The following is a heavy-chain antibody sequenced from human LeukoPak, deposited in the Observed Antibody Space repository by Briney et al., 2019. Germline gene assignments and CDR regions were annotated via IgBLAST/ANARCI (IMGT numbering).Heavy chain of an antibody. CDR2: INPNSGGT. Sequence: ASVKVSCKASGYTFTAYYMHWVRQAPGQGLEWMGRINPNSGGTDSTQNFQGRVTMTRDTSMNTAYMEFSSLRSDDTALYYCARDLSGISSATDAFDMWGQGTMVTVSS. CDR3: ARDLSGISSATDAFDM. V-gene: IGHV1-2*06. J-gene: IGHJ3*02. CDR1: GYTFTAYY. D-gene: IGHD1-14*01.